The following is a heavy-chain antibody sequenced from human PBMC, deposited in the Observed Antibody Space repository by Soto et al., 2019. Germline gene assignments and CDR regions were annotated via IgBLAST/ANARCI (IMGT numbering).Heavy chain of an antibody. CDR1: GGSITSYY. Sequence: SETLSLTCTVSGGSITSYYWSWIRQPPGKRLEWIGHIYSTGSTHYNPSLKSRVTISLGTSENQLSLTLTSVTAADTAVYYCASNPQGPVDFDHWGPGNLVTVSS. J-gene: IGHJ4*02. CDR3: ASNPQGPVDFDH. V-gene: IGHV4-4*08. CDR2: IYSTGST.